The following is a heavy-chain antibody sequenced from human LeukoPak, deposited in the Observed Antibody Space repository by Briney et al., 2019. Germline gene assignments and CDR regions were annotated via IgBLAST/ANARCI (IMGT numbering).Heavy chain of an antibody. Sequence: PSETLSLTCTVSGGSISSSSYYWGWIRQPPGKGLEWIGSIYYSGSTYYNPSLKSRVTISVDTSKNQFSLKLSSVTAADTAVYYCARGAYDILTIGPWMDVWGQGTTVTVSS. J-gene: IGHJ6*02. D-gene: IGHD3-9*01. CDR2: IYYSGST. CDR3: ARGAYDILTIGPWMDV. CDR1: GGSISSSSYY. V-gene: IGHV4-39*07.